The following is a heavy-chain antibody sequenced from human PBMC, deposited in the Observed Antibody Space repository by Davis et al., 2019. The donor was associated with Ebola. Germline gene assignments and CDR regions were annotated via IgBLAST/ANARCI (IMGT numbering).Heavy chain of an antibody. D-gene: IGHD2-21*01. CDR1: GGSISSGDYY. CDR3: ARDRNPRIPRFFFDP. Sequence: PSETLSLTCTVSGGSISSGDYYWSWIRQPPGKGLEWIGYIYYSGSTYYNPSLKSRVTISVDTSKNQFSLKLSSVTAADTAVYYCARDRNPRIPRFFFDPWGQGTLVTVSS. V-gene: IGHV4-30-4*01. CDR2: IYYSGST. J-gene: IGHJ5*02.